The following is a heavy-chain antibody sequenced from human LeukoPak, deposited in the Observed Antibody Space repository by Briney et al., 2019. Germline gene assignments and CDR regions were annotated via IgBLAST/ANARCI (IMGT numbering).Heavy chain of an antibody. Sequence: GASVKVSCKASGYTFTSYAMHWVRQAPGQRLEWMGWINAGNGNTKYSQKFQGRVTITRDTSASTAYMELSSLRSEGTAVYYCARASYYYGSGSHLDYWGQGTLVTVSS. CDR1: GYTFTSYA. V-gene: IGHV1-3*01. CDR2: INAGNGNT. CDR3: ARASYYYGSGSHLDY. J-gene: IGHJ4*02. D-gene: IGHD3-10*01.